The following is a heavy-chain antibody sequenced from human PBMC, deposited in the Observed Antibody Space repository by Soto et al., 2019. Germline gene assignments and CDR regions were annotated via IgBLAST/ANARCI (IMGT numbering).Heavy chain of an antibody. D-gene: IGHD6-13*01. J-gene: IGHJ3*02. Sequence: QTLSLTCAISGDSVSSNSAAWNWIRQSPSRGLEWLGRTYYRSKWYNDYAVSVKSRITINPDTSKNQFSLQLNSVTPEDTAVYYCARVTASIAAAGTGDAFDIWGQGTMVTVSS. CDR3: ARVTASIAAAGTGDAFDI. CDR1: GDSVSSNSAA. CDR2: TYYRSKWYN. V-gene: IGHV6-1*01.